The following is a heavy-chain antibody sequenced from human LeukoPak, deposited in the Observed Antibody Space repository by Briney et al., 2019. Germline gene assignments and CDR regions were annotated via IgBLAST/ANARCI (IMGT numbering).Heavy chain of an antibody. CDR1: GFTFNNYV. D-gene: IGHD3-3*01. CDR3: AKGKYYDFWSGYTEFDY. CDR2: IDYAGGST. V-gene: IGHV3-23*01. J-gene: IGHJ4*02. Sequence: PGGSLRLSCAASGFTFNNYVMSWVRKAPGRGLEWVSGIDYAGGSTNYADSVQGRFTVSRDNSKNTLYLQMNSLRAEDTAVYYCAKGKYYDFWSGYTEFDYWGQGTLVTVSS.